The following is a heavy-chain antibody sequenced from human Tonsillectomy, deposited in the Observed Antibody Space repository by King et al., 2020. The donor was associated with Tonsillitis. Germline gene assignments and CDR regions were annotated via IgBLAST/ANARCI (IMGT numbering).Heavy chain of an antibody. CDR2: IIPILGIA. D-gene: IGHD4-11*01. J-gene: IGHJ3*02. CDR3: ASLTAGAPVTVDLDAFDI. Sequence: QLVQSGAEVKKPGSSVKVSCKASGGTFSSYAISWVRQAPGQGLEWMGRIIPILGIANYAQKFQGRVTITADKSTSTAFMDLSSLRSEDTAVYYCASLTAGAPVTVDLDAFDIWGQGTMVTVSS. V-gene: IGHV1-69*04. CDR1: GGTFSSYA.